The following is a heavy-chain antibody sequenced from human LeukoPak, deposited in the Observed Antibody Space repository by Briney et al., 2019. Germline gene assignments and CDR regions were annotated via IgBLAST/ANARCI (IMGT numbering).Heavy chain of an antibody. Sequence: SETLSLTCTVSGGSISTYYWSWIRQPPGKGLEWIGFIYYSGSTNYNPSLKGRVTISVDTSKNQFSLKLSSVTAADTAVYYCARGRWLHAYFDYWGQGTLVTVSS. CDR3: ARGRWLHAYFDY. CDR2: IYYSGST. CDR1: GGSISTYY. D-gene: IGHD3-22*01. V-gene: IGHV4-59*01. J-gene: IGHJ4*02.